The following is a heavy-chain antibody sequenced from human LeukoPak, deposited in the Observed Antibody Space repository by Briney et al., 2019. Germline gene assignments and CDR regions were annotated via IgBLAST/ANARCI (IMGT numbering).Heavy chain of an antibody. Sequence: SVKVSCKASGGTFSSYAISWVRQAPGRGLEWIGGIIPIFGTANYAQKFQGRVTITTDESTSTAYMELSSLRSEDTAVYYCAREEVGSSRGDYWGQGTLVTVSS. V-gene: IGHV1-69*05. CDR3: AREEVGSSRGDY. CDR1: GGTFSSYA. J-gene: IGHJ4*02. CDR2: IIPIFGTA. D-gene: IGHD3-10*01.